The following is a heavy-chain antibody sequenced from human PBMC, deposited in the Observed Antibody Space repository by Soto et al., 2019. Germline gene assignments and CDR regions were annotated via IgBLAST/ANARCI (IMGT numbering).Heavy chain of an antibody. D-gene: IGHD3-10*01. CDR3: ALQNTVIRGRLTSNWFDP. J-gene: IGHJ5*02. CDR1: GGSISNYY. V-gene: IGHV4-4*07. Sequence: PSETLALTGAVSGGSISNYYWSWIRQPAGKGLEWIGRIYTNEDTKYNPSLKSRVGLSIDTSKNQFSLKLTSVTAADTAIYYCALQNTVIRGRLTSNWFDPWGQGTLVTVSS. CDR2: IYTNEDT.